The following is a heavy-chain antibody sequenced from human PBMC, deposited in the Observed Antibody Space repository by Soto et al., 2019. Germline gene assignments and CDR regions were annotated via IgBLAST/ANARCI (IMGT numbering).Heavy chain of an antibody. CDR1: GFTFSSYG. CDR3: AKDPGSYLYFDY. V-gene: IGHV3-30*18. Sequence: GGSLRLSCAASGFTFSSYGMHWVRQAPGKGLEWVAVISYDGSNKYYADSVKGRFTISRDNSKNTLYLQMNSLRAEDTAVYYCAKDPGSYLYFDYWGQGTLVTVSS. CDR2: ISYDGSNK. J-gene: IGHJ4*02. D-gene: IGHD1-26*01.